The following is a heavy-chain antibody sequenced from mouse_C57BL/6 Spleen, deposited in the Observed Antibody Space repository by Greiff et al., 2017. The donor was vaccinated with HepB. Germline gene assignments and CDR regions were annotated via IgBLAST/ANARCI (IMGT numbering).Heavy chain of an antibody. CDR1: GYTFTSYW. V-gene: IGHV1-69*01. CDR3: ARALPSYFDY. CDR2: IDPSDSYT. Sequence: QVQLQQSGAELVMPGASVKLSCKASGYTFTSYWMHWVKQRPGQGLEWIGEIDPSDSYTNYNQKFKGKSTLTVDKSSSTAYMQLSSLTSEDSAVYYGARALPSYFDYWGQGTTLTVSS. D-gene: IGHD2-12*01. J-gene: IGHJ2*01.